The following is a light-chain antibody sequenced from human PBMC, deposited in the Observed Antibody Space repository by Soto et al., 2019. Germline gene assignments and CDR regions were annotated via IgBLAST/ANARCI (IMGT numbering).Light chain of an antibody. V-gene: IGKV1-5*03. J-gene: IGKJ2*01. CDR1: QSISTS. CDR2: KAS. Sequence: DIQMTQSPSTLSASVGDRVTITCRASQSISTSLARYQHKPGKAPRLLIYKASSLETGVSSRFTGSGAGTEVNLTISSLQPDDFGTSYCQQYHSYSPYSFGQGTKLEI. CDR3: QQYHSYSPYS.